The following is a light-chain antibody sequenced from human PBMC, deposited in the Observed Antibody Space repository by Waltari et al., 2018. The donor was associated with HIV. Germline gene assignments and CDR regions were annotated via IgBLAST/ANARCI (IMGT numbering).Light chain of an antibody. CDR2: EVT. Sequence: QSALTQPASVSGSPGQSITISCTGTSSNVGSDDLVPWYQQHPGEAPKLIIYEVTKWPSGVSNRFSGSKSGNTASLTISGLQAEDEADYYCCSCPRSGIRYVFGTGTKVTVL. CDR1: SSNVGSDDL. V-gene: IGLV2-23*02. CDR3: CSCPRSGIRYV. J-gene: IGLJ1*01.